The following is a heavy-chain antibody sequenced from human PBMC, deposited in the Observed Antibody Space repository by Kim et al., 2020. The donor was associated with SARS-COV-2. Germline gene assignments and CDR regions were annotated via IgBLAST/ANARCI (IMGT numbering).Heavy chain of an antibody. CDR1: GFTFDDYA. J-gene: IGHJ5*01. V-gene: IGHV3-43*02. CDR3: AKANPPAYYDILTGYQGGVCRWFDP. Sequence: GGSLRLSCAASGFTFDDYAMHWVRQAPGKGLEWVSLISGDGGSTYYADSVKGRFTISRDNSKNSLYLQMNSLRTEDTALYYCAKANPPAYYDILTGYQGGVCRWFDPWGQGTLVTVSS. D-gene: IGHD3-9*01. CDR2: ISGDGGST.